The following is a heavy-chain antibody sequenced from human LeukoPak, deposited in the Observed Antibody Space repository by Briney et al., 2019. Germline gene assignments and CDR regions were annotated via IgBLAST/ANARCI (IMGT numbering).Heavy chain of an antibody. D-gene: IGHD5/OR15-5a*01. J-gene: IGHJ4*02. CDR3: AKVRDVYGQFDY. CDR1: GFTFSSHA. CDR2: ISATGSSL. V-gene: IGHV3-23*01. Sequence: GGSLRLSRAAPGFTFSSHAVSWVRQAPGKGLEWVSAISATGSSLYYADSVKGRFTISRDSSQNTLFLQMNSLRAEDTAVYYCAKVRDVYGQFDYWGQGALVTVSS.